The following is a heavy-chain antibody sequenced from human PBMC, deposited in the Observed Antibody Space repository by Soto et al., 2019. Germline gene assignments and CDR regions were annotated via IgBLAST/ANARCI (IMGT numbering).Heavy chain of an antibody. CDR1: GYTFASYG. CDR3: ASFSIAATDPYGMDV. J-gene: IGHJ6*02. V-gene: IGHV1-18*01. CDR2: ISAYNGNT. D-gene: IGHD6-13*01. Sequence: ASVKVSCKASGYTFASYGIRWVRQAPGQGLEWMGWISAYNGNTNYAQKLQGRVTMTTDTSTSTAYMELRSLRSDDTAVYYCASFSIAATDPYGMDVWGQGTTVT.